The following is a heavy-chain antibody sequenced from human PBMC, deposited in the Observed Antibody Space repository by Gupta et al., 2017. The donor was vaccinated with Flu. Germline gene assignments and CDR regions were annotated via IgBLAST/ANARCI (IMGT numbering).Heavy chain of an antibody. Sequence: EVQLLESGGGLVQPGGSLRLSCAASGFTFSSYAMSWVRQAPGKGLEWVSAISGSGGSTYYADSVKGRFTISRDNSKNTLYLQMNSLRAEDTAVYYCATHRWITYYFDYWGQGTLVTVSS. V-gene: IGHV3-23*01. CDR3: ATHRWITYYFDY. D-gene: IGHD2-2*03. CDR2: ISGSGGST. CDR1: GFTFSSYA. J-gene: IGHJ4*02.